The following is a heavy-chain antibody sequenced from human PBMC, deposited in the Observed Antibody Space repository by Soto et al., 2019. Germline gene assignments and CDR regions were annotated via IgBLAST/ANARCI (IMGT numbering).Heavy chain of an antibody. CDR3: ARDLSWAFDH. D-gene: IGHD6-13*01. CDR1: GFRFSDFS. CDR2: IRGSNTT. J-gene: IGHJ4*02. Sequence: PGGSLRLSCAASGFRFSDFSMNWVRQAPGKGLEWISYIRGSNTTHYADSVKGRFTISRDSAKNSLYLQMNSLRDEDTAVYYCARDLSWAFDHWGQGALVTVSS. V-gene: IGHV3-48*02.